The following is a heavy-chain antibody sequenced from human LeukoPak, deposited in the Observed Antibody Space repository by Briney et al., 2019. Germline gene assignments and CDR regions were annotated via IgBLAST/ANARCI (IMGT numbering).Heavy chain of an antibody. CDR3: ARDVRAAAGTGSDIY. CDR1: GFTVSSNY. J-gene: IGHJ4*02. CDR2: IYSGGST. Sequence: GGSLRLSCAASGFTVSSNYMSWVRQAPGKGLEWVSVIYSGGSTYYADSVKGRFTISRDNSKNTLYLQMNSLRAEDTAAYYCARDVRAAAGTGSDIYWGQGTLVTVSS. V-gene: IGHV3-53*01. D-gene: IGHD6-13*01.